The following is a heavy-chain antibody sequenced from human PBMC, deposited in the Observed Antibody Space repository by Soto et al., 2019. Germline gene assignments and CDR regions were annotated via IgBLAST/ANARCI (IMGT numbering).Heavy chain of an antibody. CDR2: IKQDGSEK. D-gene: IGHD6-19*01. CDR3: ARALAVAGRGWWFDP. CDR1: GFTFSSYW. J-gene: IGHJ5*02. V-gene: IGHV3-7*01. Sequence: EVQLVESGGGLVQPGGSLRLSCAASGFTFSSYWMSWVRQAPGKGLEWVANIKQDGSEKYYVDSVKGRFTISRDNAKNSLYLQMNSLRAEDTAVYYCARALAVAGRGWWFDPWGQGTLVTVSS.